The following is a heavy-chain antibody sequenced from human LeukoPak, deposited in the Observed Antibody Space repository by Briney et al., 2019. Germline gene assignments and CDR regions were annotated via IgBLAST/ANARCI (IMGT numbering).Heavy chain of an antibody. D-gene: IGHD3-22*01. Sequence: SETLSLTCAVYGGSFSGYYWSWIRQPPGKGLEWIGEINHSGSTNYNPSLKSRVTISVDTSKNQFSLKLSSVTAADTAVYYCARFHSSGYYQALDYWGQGTLVTVSS. CDR3: ARFHSSGYYQALDY. CDR2: INHSGST. V-gene: IGHV4-34*01. CDR1: GGSFSGYY. J-gene: IGHJ4*02.